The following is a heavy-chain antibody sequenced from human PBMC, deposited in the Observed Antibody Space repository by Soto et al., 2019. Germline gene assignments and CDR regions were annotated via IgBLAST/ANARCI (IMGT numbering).Heavy chain of an antibody. CDR1: GFTFSNYW. J-gene: IGHJ5*02. D-gene: IGHD2-21*01. CDR3: ARVIRFSFNWFYL. V-gene: IGHV3-7*01. Sequence: ESGGGLVQPGGSLTLFCAASGFTFSNYWMTWVRPAPGKGLEWVANIKQDGGEKYYVDSVKGRFTISRNNAKNSLYLQMNSLRAEDTAVYYCARVIRFSFNWFYLWGQGTLVTVSS. CDR2: IKQDGGEK.